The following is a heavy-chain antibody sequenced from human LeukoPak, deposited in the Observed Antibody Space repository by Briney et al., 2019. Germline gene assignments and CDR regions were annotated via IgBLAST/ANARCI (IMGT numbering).Heavy chain of an antibody. CDR1: GGSISSSSYY. CDR2: IYYSGST. Sequence: PSETLSLTCTVSGGSISSSSYYWGWIRQPPGKGLEWIGSIYYSGSTYYNPSLKSRVTISVDTSKNQFSLKLSSVTAADTAVYYCARRVTMVRGAHTSREFDYWGQGTLVTVSS. V-gene: IGHV4-39*01. D-gene: IGHD3-10*01. J-gene: IGHJ4*02. CDR3: ARRVTMVRGAHTSREFDY.